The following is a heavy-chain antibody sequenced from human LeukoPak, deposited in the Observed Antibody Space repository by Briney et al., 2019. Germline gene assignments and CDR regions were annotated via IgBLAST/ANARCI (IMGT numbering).Heavy chain of an antibody. D-gene: IGHD6-13*01. V-gene: IGHV3-23*01. Sequence: GGSLRLSCAASGFTFSSYAMSWVRQAPGKGLEXXXASRGSGCSTYYADSVKGRFTISRDNSKNTLYLQMNSLRAEDTAVYYCANWGGAAAGTAFDYWGQGTLVTVSS. CDR3: ANWGGAAAGTAFDY. J-gene: IGHJ4*02. CDR2: SRGSGCST. CDR1: GFTFSSYA.